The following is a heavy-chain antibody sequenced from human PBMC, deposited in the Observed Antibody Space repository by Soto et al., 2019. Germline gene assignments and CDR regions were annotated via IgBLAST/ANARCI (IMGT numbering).Heavy chain of an antibody. V-gene: IGHV4-59*01. Sequence: QVQLQESGPGLVKPSETLSLACTVSRGSIRSYYWSWFRQTPGKGLEWIGYITHSGSTKYNHSLESRVMVSIETSSQQYSLRLISVTAADTAVYYCAGIPRRPSFGWFDHWGQGSLVIVSS. CDR1: RGSIRSYY. CDR3: AGIPRRPSFGWFDH. J-gene: IGHJ5*02. D-gene: IGHD5-18*01. CDR2: ITHSGST.